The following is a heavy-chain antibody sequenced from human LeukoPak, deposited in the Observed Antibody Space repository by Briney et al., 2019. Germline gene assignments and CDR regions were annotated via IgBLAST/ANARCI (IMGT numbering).Heavy chain of an antibody. V-gene: IGHV5-51*01. D-gene: IGHD6-13*01. CDR1: GYSFTSYW. CDR2: IYPGDSDT. J-gene: IGHJ4*02. Sequence: PGESLKISCKGSGYSFTSYWIGWVRQLPGKGLGWMGIIYPGDSDTRFSPSFQGQVTISADKSISTAYLQWSSLKASDTAMYYCARLVSPFAAAGITYWGQGTLVTVSS. CDR3: ARLVSPFAAAGITY.